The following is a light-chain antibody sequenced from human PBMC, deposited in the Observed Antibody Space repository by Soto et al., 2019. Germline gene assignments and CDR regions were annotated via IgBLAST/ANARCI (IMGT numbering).Light chain of an antibody. Sequence: QSALTQPPSASVSPGQSVTISCTGTKNDIGVYDFVSWYQHHPGKAPRLIIYEVVQRPSGVPDRFSGSKSGNTASLTVSGLQAADEADYLCKSYAGSNTYVFGSGTKVTVL. CDR2: EVV. J-gene: IGLJ1*01. V-gene: IGLV2-8*01. CDR1: KNDIGVYDF. CDR3: KSYAGSNTYV.